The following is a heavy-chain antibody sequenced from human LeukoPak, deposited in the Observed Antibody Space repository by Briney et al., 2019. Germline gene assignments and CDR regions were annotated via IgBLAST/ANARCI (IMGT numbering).Heavy chain of an antibody. Sequence: PGGSLRLSCAASGFTFDDYAMHWVSQAPGKGLEWVSLISGDGGSTYYADSVKGRFTISRDNSKNSLYLQMNSLRTEDTALYYCAKDYYGSGSSTYYYGMDVWGQGTTVTVSS. CDR1: GFTFDDYA. CDR2: ISGDGGST. V-gene: IGHV3-43*02. D-gene: IGHD3-10*01. J-gene: IGHJ6*02. CDR3: AKDYYGSGSSTYYYGMDV.